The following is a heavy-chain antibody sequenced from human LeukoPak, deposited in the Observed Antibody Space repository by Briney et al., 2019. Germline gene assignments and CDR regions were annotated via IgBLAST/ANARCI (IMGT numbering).Heavy chain of an antibody. J-gene: IGHJ4*02. CDR2: INHSGST. Sequence: PSETLSLTCAVYGGSFSGYYWSWIRQPPGKGLEWIGEINHSGSTNYNPSLKSRVTISVDTPKNQFSLKLSSVTAADTAVYYCATCGGDCYSYRNFDYWGQGTLVTVSS. CDR1: GGSFSGYY. CDR3: ATCGGDCYSYRNFDY. V-gene: IGHV4-34*01. D-gene: IGHD2-21*02.